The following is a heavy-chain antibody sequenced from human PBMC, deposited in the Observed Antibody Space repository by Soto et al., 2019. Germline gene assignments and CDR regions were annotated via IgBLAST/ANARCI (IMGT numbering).Heavy chain of an antibody. Sequence: SETLSLTCTVSGGSISSYYWSWIRQPPGKGLEWIGYIYYSGSTNYNPSLKSRVTISVDTSKNQFSLKLSSVTAADTAVYYCARDRPGYSSPETYYYYYGMDVWGQGTTVTVSS. CDR2: IYYSGST. CDR3: ARDRPGYSSPETYYYYYGMDV. V-gene: IGHV4-59*01. CDR1: GGSISSYY. J-gene: IGHJ6*02. D-gene: IGHD6-13*01.